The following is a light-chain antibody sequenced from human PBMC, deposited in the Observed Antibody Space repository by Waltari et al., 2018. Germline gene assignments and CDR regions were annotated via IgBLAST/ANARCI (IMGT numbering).Light chain of an antibody. Sequence: DIQMTQSPSFVSASVGDNVPITCRASQGIRSRLAWYQQKPGKAPKLLIYIASTLQSGVPSRFSGSGSGTEFTLIITTLQPEDFATYFCLQAYSFPRTFGQGTKLEIK. CDR3: LQAYSFPRT. CDR2: IAS. CDR1: QGIRSR. J-gene: IGKJ2*01. V-gene: IGKV1-12*01.